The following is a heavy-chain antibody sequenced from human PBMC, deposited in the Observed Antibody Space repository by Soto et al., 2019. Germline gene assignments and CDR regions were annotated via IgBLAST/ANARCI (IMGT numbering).Heavy chain of an antibody. V-gene: IGHV4-34*01. CDR1: GGSFGGYY. J-gene: IGHJ4*02. Sequence: SETLSLTCGVYGGSFGGYYGSWIRQPPGKGLEWIGEINHSGSTNYNPSLKSRVTISVDTSKNQFSLKLSSVTAADTAVYYCARGRRIYYGSGSYFDYWGQGTLVTVSS. CDR3: ARGRRIYYGSGSYFDY. CDR2: INHSGST. D-gene: IGHD3-10*01.